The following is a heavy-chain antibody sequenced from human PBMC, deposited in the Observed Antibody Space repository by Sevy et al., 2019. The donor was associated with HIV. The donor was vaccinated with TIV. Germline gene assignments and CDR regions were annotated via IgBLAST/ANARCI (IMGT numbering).Heavy chain of an antibody. D-gene: IGHD3-3*01. CDR3: ARDRLGITISAEWGGGMDV. CDR1: GFSFSTYS. CDR2: TRYDSSNT. Sequence: GESLKISCSASGFSFSTYSMHWVRQAPGKGLEWVAFTRYDSSNTFYADSVKGRFSISRDNSKNTLYLQMNSLRAEDTAVYYCARDRLGITISAEWGGGMDVWGQGTTVTVSS. J-gene: IGHJ6*02. V-gene: IGHV3-30*02.